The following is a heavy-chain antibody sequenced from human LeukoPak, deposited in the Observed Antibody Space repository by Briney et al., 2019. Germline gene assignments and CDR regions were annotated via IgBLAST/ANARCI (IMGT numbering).Heavy chain of an antibody. CDR2: ISSGGGST. CDR1: GFTFSNYA. CDR3: AKAGIVATIFQYYFDY. D-gene: IGHD5-12*01. V-gene: IGHV3-23*01. J-gene: IGHJ4*02. Sequence: GGSLRLSCAASGFTFSNYAMSWVRQAPGKGLEWVSVISSGGGSTYYADSVKGRFTIFRDNSKNTLYLQVNSLRAEDTAVYYCAKAGIVATIFQYYFDYWGQGTLVTVSS.